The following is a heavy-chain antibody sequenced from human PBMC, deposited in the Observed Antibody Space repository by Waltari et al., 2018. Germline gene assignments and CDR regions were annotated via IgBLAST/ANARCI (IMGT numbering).Heavy chain of an antibody. J-gene: IGHJ6*02. D-gene: IGHD1-7*01. CDR1: GGSIRSYY. CDR3: ARVVITGTTYYYYGMDV. CDR2: IYYSGST. V-gene: IGHV4-59*01. Sequence: QVQLQESGPGLVKPSETLSLPCTVSGGSIRSYYWRWLRQPPGKGLEWIGYIYYSGSTNYNPSLKSRVTISVDTSKNQFSLKLSSVTAADTAVYYCARVVITGTTYYYYGMDVWGQGTTVTVSS.